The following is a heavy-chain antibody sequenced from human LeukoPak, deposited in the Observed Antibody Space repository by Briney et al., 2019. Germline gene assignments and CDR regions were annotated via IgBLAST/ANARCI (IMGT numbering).Heavy chain of an antibody. D-gene: IGHD2-2*01. Sequence: GGSQRLSCAASGFTFSSYSLNWVRQAPGKGLEWISYISSSSSIIYYADSVKGRFTISRDNAENSLFLQMNSLRVEDTAVYYCARDKGYCTRTSCYGSLAFDIWGQGTMVTVSS. V-gene: IGHV3-48*01. CDR3: ARDKGYCTRTSCYGSLAFDI. J-gene: IGHJ3*02. CDR1: GFTFSSYS. CDR2: ISSSSSII.